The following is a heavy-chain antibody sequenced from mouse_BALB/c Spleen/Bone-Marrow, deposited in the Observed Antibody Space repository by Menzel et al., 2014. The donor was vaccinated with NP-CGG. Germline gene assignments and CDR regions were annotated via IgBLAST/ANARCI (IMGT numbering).Heavy chain of an antibody. V-gene: IGHV1-18*01. CDR3: ARWDGNYYAMDY. J-gene: IGHJ4*01. CDR2: INPNNGGT. CDR1: GYTFTDYN. Sequence: GPELVKPGASVKIPCKASGYTFTDYNMDWVKQSHGKSLEWIGDINPNNGGTIYNQKFKGKATLTVDKSSSSAYMELRSLTSEDTAVYYCARWDGNYYAMDYWGQGTSVTVSS. D-gene: IGHD2-1*01.